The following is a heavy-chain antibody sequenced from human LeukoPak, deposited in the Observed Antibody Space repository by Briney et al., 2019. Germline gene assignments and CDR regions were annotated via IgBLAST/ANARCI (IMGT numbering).Heavy chain of an antibody. V-gene: IGHV3-53*01. CDR1: GFTVSSNS. CDR3: ARRAGAYSRPYDY. J-gene: IGHJ4*02. D-gene: IGHD4/OR15-4a*01. Sequence: PGGSLRLSCTVSGFTVSSNSMSWVRQAPGKGLEWGSFIYSDNTHYSDSVKGRFTISRDNSKNTLYLQMNSLRAEDTAVYYCARRAGAYSRPYDYWGQGTLVTVSS. CDR2: IYSDNT.